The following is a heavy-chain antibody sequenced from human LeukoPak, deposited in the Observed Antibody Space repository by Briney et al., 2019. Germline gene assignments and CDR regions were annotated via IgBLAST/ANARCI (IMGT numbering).Heavy chain of an antibody. CDR3: VKGGSNSWLNWFDP. J-gene: IGHJ5*02. Sequence: GGSLRLSCSASGFTFSTYAMHWVRQAPGKGLEYVSAISTNGDNTYYAEYVKGRFSISRDNFKNTLFLQMSSLRVDDTAVYYCVKGGSNSWLNWFDPWGQGTLVIVSS. V-gene: IGHV3-64D*06. CDR2: ISTNGDNT. D-gene: IGHD6-13*01. CDR1: GFTFSTYA.